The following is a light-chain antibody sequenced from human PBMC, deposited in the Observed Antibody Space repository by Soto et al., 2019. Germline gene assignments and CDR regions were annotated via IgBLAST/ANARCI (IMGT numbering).Light chain of an antibody. CDR3: QQYISYRT. CDR2: GTS. V-gene: IGKV3-20*01. J-gene: IGKJ1*01. CDR1: ERIYSAY. Sequence: EVVLTQSPGTLSLSRGERATLSCRASERIYSAYLGWYQKKPGQATRLLIYGTSSRATGIPDRFSGSGSGTEFTLTISSLEPDDFATYYCQQYISYRTFGQGTKVDIK.